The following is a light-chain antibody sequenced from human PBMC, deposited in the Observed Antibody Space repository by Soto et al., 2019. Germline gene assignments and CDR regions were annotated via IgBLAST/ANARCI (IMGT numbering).Light chain of an antibody. CDR1: QSVRTY. Sequence: EIVLTQSPGTLSLSPGERGTLSCRASQSVRTYLSYVAWYQQRPGQAPRLLIYDASNRATGIPARFSGSGSGTDFTLTISSLEPEDFAVYYCQQRSNWPPVFGGGTKVDIK. J-gene: IGKJ4*01. V-gene: IGKV3-11*01. CDR3: QQRSNWPPV. CDR2: DAS.